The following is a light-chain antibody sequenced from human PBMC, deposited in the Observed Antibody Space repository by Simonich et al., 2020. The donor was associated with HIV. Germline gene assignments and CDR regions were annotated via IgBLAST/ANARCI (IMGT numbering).Light chain of an antibody. J-gene: IGKJ2*01. CDR2: GAS. Sequence: EIVMTQSPATLSVSPGKRVPLTCSASQSVSSNLAWYQQKPGQAPRLLIYGASTRSTGTPARFSGSGSGTEFTLTISSLQPDDFATYYCQHYNSYPYTFGQGTKLDIK. CDR3: QHYNSYPYT. V-gene: IGKV3-15*01. CDR1: QSVSSN.